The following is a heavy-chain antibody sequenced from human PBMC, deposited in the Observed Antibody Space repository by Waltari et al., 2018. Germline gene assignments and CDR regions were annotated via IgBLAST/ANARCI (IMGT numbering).Heavy chain of an antibody. J-gene: IGHJ4*02. CDR3: AREFDGALDY. CDR2: ISSSGSTI. Sequence: EVQLVESGGGLVQPGGSLRLSCAASGFTFSSYEMNWVRQAPGKGLEWVSYISSSGSTIYYADAVKGRFTISRDNAKNSLYLQMNSLRAEDTAVYYCAREFDGALDYWGQGTLVTVSS. D-gene: IGHD1-26*01. CDR1: GFTFSSYE. V-gene: IGHV3-48*03.